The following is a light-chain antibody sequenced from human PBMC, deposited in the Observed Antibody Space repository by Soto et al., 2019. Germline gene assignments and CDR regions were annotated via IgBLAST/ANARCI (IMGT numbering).Light chain of an antibody. J-gene: IGKJ2*01. CDR3: QKNVNSPIYT. CDR1: QYVNNDY. V-gene: IGKV3-20*01. CDR2: GAS. Sequence: DIVLTQSPGTLSLSPGERATLSCRASQYVNNDYLAWYQQRPGQAPRLLIYGASRRATGIPDRFSGSGSGTDFTLTISGLELEDFGVFYCQKNVNSPIYTFGQGTKLQIK.